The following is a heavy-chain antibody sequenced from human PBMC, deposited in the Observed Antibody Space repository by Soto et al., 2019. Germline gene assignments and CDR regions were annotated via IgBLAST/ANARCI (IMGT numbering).Heavy chain of an antibody. CDR3: AGYCSSTSCYTGTDY. CDR1: GGSISSGGYY. Sequence: QVQLQESGPGLVKPSQTLSLTCTVSGGSISSGGYYWSWIRQHPGKGPEWIGYIYYSGSTYYNPSLKSRVTISVDTSKNQFYLKLSSVTAADTAVYYCAGYCSSTSCYTGTDYWGQGTLVTVSS. D-gene: IGHD2-2*02. CDR2: IYYSGST. V-gene: IGHV4-31*03. J-gene: IGHJ4*02.